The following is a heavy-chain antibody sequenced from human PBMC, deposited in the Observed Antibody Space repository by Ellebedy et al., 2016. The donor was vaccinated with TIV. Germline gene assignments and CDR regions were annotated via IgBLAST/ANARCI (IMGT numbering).Heavy chain of an antibody. CDR3: ARDRSSSSIYDY. Sequence: ASVKVSCKASGYTFTSYAMHWVRQAPGQRLEWMGWINAGNGDTTYSQRFQGRVTITRDTSASTAYMELSSPRSEDTAVYYCARDRSSSSIYDYWGQGTLVTVSS. V-gene: IGHV1-3*01. CDR1: GYTFTSYA. J-gene: IGHJ4*02. D-gene: IGHD6-6*01. CDR2: INAGNGDT.